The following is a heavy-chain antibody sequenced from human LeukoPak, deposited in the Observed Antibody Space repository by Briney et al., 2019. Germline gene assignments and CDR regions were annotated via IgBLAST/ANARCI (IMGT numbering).Heavy chain of an antibody. CDR1: GFTFSSCA. CDR3: ANEKRIAAAGTVGFDY. V-gene: IGHV3-23*01. J-gene: IGHJ4*02. Sequence: GGSLRLSCAASGFTFSSCAMSWVRQAPGKGLEWVSAISGSGGGTYYADSVKGRFTISRDNSKNTLYLQMNSLRAEDTAIYYCANEKRIAAAGTVGFDYWGQGTLVTVSS. CDR2: ISGSGGGT. D-gene: IGHD6-13*01.